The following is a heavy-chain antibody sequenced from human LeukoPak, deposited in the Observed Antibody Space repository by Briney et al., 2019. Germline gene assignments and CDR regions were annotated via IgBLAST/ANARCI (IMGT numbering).Heavy chain of an antibody. Sequence: SETLSLTCAVSGGSISSSNWWSLVRQPPGKGLEWIGGIYHSGSTNYNPSLKSRVTISVDTSKNQFSLKLSSVTAADTAVYYCARALYDSSGYYSVIDAFDIWGQGTTVTVSS. CDR1: GGSISSSNW. D-gene: IGHD3-22*01. J-gene: IGHJ3*02. CDR2: IYHSGST. V-gene: IGHV4-4*02. CDR3: ARALYDSSGYYSVIDAFDI.